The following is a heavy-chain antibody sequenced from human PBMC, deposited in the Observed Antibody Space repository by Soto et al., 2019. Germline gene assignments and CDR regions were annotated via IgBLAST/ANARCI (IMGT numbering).Heavy chain of an antibody. D-gene: IGHD3-3*01. J-gene: IGHJ4*02. CDR1: GGSISSYY. CDR2: IYTSGST. Sequence: QVQLQESGPGLVKPSETLSLTCTVSGGSISSYYWSWIRQPVGKGLEWIGRIYTSGSTNYNPSLKSRVTMSVDTSKNQLSLKLSSVTAADTAVYYCARDAGSYDFWSGYGVVDYWGQGTLVTVSS. CDR3: ARDAGSYDFWSGYGVVDY. V-gene: IGHV4-4*07.